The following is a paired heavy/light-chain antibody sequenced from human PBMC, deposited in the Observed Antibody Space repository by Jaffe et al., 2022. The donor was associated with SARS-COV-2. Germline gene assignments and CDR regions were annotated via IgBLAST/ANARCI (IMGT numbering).Heavy chain of an antibody. D-gene: IGHD3-3*01. Sequence: QVQLVQSGAEVKKPGASVKVSCKASGYNFISYGITWVRQAPGQGLEWMGWISAYKGDTKYAQKVQGRVTMTTDTSTSTVYMELRSLRYDDTAVYYCARWRYEDDFWRGYNYRYYGMDVWGQGTTITVSS. CDR2: ISAYKGDT. V-gene: IGHV1-18*01. CDR1: GYNFISYG. CDR3: ARWRYEDDFWRGYNYRYYGMDV. J-gene: IGHJ6*02.
Light chain of an antibody. CDR1: QSVNSVY. Sequence: EIVLTQSPGTLSLSPGERATLSCRASQSVNSVYLAWYQQKPGQAPRLLIYGASSRATGIPDRFSGSGSGTDFTLTISRLEPEDFAVYYCQQYGTSPLTFGGGTKVEIK. J-gene: IGKJ4*01. CDR2: GAS. V-gene: IGKV3-20*01. CDR3: QQYGTSPLT.